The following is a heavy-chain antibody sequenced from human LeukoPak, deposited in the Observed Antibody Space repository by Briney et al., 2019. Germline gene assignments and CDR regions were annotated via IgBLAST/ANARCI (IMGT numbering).Heavy chain of an antibody. J-gene: IGHJ4*02. Sequence: SETLSLTCTVSGGSISSGGYYWSWIRQPPGRGLEWIGYIYHSGSNYYNPSLKSRVTISVDRSKNQFSLKLNSVTAADTAVYYCARDDSGYDLSYFDYWGQGTLVTVSS. CDR2: IYHSGSN. CDR1: GGSISSGGYY. V-gene: IGHV4-30-2*01. CDR3: ARDDSGYDLSYFDY. D-gene: IGHD5-12*01.